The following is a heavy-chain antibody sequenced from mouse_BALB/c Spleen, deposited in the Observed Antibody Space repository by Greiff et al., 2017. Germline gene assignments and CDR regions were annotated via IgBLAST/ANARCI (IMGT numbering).Heavy chain of an antibody. Sequence: VQLQQSAAELARPGASVKMSCKASGYTFTSYTMHWVKQRPGQGLEWIGYINPSSGYTEYNQKFKDKTTLTADKSSSTAYMQLSSLTSEDSAVYYCARDSSGYAMDYWGQGTSVTVSS. V-gene: IGHV1-4*02. CDR1: GYTFTSYT. J-gene: IGHJ4*01. D-gene: IGHD3-2*01. CDR3: ARDSSGYAMDY. CDR2: INPSSGYT.